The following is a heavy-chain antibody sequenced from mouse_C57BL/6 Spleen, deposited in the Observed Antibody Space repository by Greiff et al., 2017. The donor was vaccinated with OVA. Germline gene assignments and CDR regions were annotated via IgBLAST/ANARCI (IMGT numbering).Heavy chain of an antibody. J-gene: IGHJ1*03. CDR3: AKVRHWYFDV. Sequence: QVQLQQPGAELVMPGASVKLSCKASGYTFTSYWMHWVKQRPGQGLEWIGEIDPSDSYTNYNQKFKGKSTLTVDKSSSTAYMQLSSLTSEDSAVYYCAKVRHWYFDVWGTGTTVTVSS. CDR1: GYTFTSYW. CDR2: IDPSDSYT. V-gene: IGHV1-69*01. D-gene: IGHD2-14*01.